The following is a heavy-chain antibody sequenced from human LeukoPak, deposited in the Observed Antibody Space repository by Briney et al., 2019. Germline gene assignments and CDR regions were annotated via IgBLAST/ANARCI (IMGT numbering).Heavy chain of an antibody. V-gene: IGHV4-4*09. D-gene: IGHD1-26*01. CDR1: GVSINTYY. J-gene: IGHJ4*02. Sequence: SETLSLTCTVSGVSINTYYASWIRQAPGKGLEFIGFIHNGGNTNYNPSLKSRATISVDTSNNQFSLRLTSVTAADTAMYYCAAGPWELDFWGQGTLVTVSS. CDR2: IHNGGNT. CDR3: AAGPWELDF.